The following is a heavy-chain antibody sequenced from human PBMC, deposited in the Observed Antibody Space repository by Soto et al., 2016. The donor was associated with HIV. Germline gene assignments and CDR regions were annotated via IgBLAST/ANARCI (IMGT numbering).Heavy chain of an antibody. Sequence: EVQLVETGGGLIQPGGSLRLSCAASGFTVSSNYMSWVRQAPGKGLEWVLVIYSGGSTYYADSKNTLYLQMNSLRAEDTAVYYCASAGADDAFDIWGQGTMVTVSS. V-gene: IGHV3-53*02. J-gene: IGHJ3*02. D-gene: IGHD3-10*01. CDR3: ASAGADDAFDI. CDR2: IYSGGST. CDR1: GFTVSSNY.